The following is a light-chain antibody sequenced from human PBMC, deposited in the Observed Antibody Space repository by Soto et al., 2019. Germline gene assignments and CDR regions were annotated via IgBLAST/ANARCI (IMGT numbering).Light chain of an antibody. Sequence: SALTQPASVSGSPGQSITLSCTGTSSDVGSYNLVSWYQQHPGKAPKLMIYEGSKRPSGVSNRFSGSKSGNTASLTISGLQAEDEADYYCCSYAGSSTFDVVFGGGTKVTVL. CDR3: CSYAGSSTFDVV. J-gene: IGLJ2*01. CDR2: EGS. CDR1: SSDVGSYNL. V-gene: IGLV2-23*03.